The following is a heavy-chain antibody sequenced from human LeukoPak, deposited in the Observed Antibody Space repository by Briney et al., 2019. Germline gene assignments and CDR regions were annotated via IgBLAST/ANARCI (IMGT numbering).Heavy chain of an antibody. D-gene: IGHD6-13*01. CDR2: IRSKAYGGTI. J-gene: IGHJ6*02. Sequence: GRSLRLSCTASGFTFGDYAMSWVRQAPGKGLEWVGFIRSKAYGGTIEYAASVKGRFTISRDDSKSIAYLQMNSLKTEDTAVYYCTRDFPYSSSWSGYYYYGMDVWGQGTTVTVSS. CDR3: TRDFPYSSSWSGYYYYGMDV. CDR1: GFTFGDYA. V-gene: IGHV3-49*04.